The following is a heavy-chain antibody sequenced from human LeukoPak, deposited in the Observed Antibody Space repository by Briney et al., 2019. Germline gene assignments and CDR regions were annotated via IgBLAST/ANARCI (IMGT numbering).Heavy chain of an antibody. V-gene: IGHV3-30*18. CDR3: AKDYPNFDWTPWSDP. Sequence: GRSLRLSCAASGFTFSSYGMHWVRQAPGKGLEWVAVISDHGSNKYYADSVKGRFTISRDSSKNTLYLQMNSLRAEDTAVYYCAKDYPNFDWTPWSDPWGQGTLVTVSS. D-gene: IGHD3-9*01. CDR1: GFTFSSYG. CDR2: ISDHGSNK. J-gene: IGHJ5*02.